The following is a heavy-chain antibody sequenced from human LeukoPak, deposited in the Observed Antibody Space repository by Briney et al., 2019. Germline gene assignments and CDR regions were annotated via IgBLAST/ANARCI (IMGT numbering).Heavy chain of an antibody. Sequence: GASVKVSCKASGYTFTGYYMHWVRQAPGQGLEWMGWINPDSGGTNYAQKFQGRVTMTRDTSISTAYMELSRLRSDDTAVYYCARDNVRPGITMIVVVSEIDYWGQGTLVTVSS. CDR2: INPDSGGT. J-gene: IGHJ4*02. V-gene: IGHV1-2*02. D-gene: IGHD3-22*01. CDR1: GYTFTGYY. CDR3: ARDNVRPGITMIVVVSEIDY.